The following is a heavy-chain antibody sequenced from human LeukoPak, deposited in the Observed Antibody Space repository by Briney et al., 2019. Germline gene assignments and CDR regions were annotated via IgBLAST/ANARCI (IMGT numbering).Heavy chain of an antibody. V-gene: IGHV3-33*01. CDR2: MWYDGSRE. D-gene: IGHD1-26*01. Sequence: GRSLRLSCAASGFILSTHGKHWVRQAPGKGLEWVAGMWYDGSREDYADSVKGRFTISRDMSKNTLNLQMNSLRVEDTAMFYCARDLSFGSLDFRGQGTLVTVSS. J-gene: IGHJ4*02. CDR3: ARDLSFGSLDF. CDR1: GFILSTHG.